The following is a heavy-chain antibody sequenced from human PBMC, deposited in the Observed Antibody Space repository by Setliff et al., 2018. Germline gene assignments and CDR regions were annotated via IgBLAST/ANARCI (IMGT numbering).Heavy chain of an antibody. CDR1: GYSISNGFY. Sequence: TLSLTCAVSGYSISNGFYWGWIRQSPVKGLEWIGSLFDGGSAYYGPSLKSRASISLDASKNQFALKLTSATAADTAVYYCARDPHYDPTYSLPGHAFDFWGQGIMVTLSS. V-gene: IGHV4-38-2*02. J-gene: IGHJ3*01. D-gene: IGHD3-22*01. CDR3: ARDPHYDPTYSLPGHAFDF. CDR2: LFDGGSA.